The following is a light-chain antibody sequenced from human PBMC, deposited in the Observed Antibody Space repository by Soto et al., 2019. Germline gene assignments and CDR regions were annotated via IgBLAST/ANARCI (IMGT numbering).Light chain of an antibody. V-gene: IGKV3-20*01. CDR1: QTVSRMY. Sequence: EIVLTQSPVTLSLSTGARATLSCRASQTVSRMYLSWFQQKPGQAPRLLIYGASSRATGIPARFSGSGSGTDFTLTISRLEPEDFAVYYCQQYGSSGTFGQGTKVDI. J-gene: IGKJ1*01. CDR2: GAS. CDR3: QQYGSSGT.